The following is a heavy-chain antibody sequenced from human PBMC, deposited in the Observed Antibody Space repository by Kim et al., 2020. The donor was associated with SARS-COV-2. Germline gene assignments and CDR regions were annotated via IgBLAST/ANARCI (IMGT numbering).Heavy chain of an antibody. Sequence: SETLSLTCTVSGGSISSSSYYWGWIRQPPGKGLEWIGSIYYSGSTYYNPSLKSRVTISVDTSKNQFSLKLSSVTAADTAVYYCAVYSGYDQTLDYWGQGTLVTVSS. CDR1: GGSISSSSYY. J-gene: IGHJ4*02. V-gene: IGHV4-39*01. D-gene: IGHD5-12*01. CDR3: AVYSGYDQTLDY. CDR2: IYYSGST.